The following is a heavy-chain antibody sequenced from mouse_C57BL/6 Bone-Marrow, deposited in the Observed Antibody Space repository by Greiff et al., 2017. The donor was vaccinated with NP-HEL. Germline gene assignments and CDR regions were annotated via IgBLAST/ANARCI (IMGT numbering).Heavy chain of an antibody. D-gene: IGHD2-12*01. J-gene: IGHJ3*01. V-gene: IGHV5-6*01. CDR3: ARHYDVFAY. Sequence: EVQLVESGGDLVKPGGSLTLSCAASGFTFSSYGMSWVRQTPDKRLEWVATISSGGSYTYYPDSVKGRFTISRDNAKNTLYLQMSSLKSADTAMYYCARHYDVFAYWGQGTLVTVSA. CDR1: GFTFSSYG. CDR2: ISSGGSYT.